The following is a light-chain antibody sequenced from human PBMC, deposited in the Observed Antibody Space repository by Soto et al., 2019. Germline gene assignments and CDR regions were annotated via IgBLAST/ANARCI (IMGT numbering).Light chain of an antibody. CDR3: QTWGTGIRV. J-gene: IGLJ2*01. V-gene: IGLV4-69*01. CDR1: SGHSSYA. Sequence: QLVLTQSPSASASLGASVKLTCTLSSGHSSYAIAWHQQQPEKGPRYLMKLNSDGSHSKGDVIPDRFSGSSSGAERYLTISRLQSEDEADYYCQTWGTGIRVFGGGTKLTVL. CDR2: LNSDGSH.